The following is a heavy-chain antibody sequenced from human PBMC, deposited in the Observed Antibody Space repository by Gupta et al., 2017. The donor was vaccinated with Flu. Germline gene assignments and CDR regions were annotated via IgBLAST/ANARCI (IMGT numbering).Heavy chain of an antibody. CDR1: EYAFTRYA. CDR2: INAADGNT. V-gene: IGHV1-3*01. D-gene: IGHD2-8*01. J-gene: IGHJ4*02. Sequence: QVHLVQSGAEMKKPGASVKISCEAPEYAFTRYAIYWVRQAPGQRLEWVGRINAADGNTKYSQKFQDRGTITTDTSASTAYMDLRSLSSEDTAGYYCARGAAYCLNGVCSWGYYFEIWGQGTLVTVSS. CDR3: ARGAAYCLNGVCSWGYYFEI.